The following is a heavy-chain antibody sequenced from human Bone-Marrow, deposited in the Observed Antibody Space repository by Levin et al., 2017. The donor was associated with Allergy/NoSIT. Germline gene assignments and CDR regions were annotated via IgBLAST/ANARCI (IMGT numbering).Heavy chain of an antibody. Sequence: LAGGSLRLSCAASTFTFSSYAMSWVRQAPGKGLEWVSTITGSGGGTENADSVKGRFTISRDNSKNTLYLQMNSLRAEDTAVYYCAKEAVTGRFDYWGQGTLVTVSS. V-gene: IGHV3-23*01. CDR2: ITGSGGGT. J-gene: IGHJ4*02. D-gene: IGHD2-21*02. CDR1: TFTFSSYA. CDR3: AKEAVTGRFDY.